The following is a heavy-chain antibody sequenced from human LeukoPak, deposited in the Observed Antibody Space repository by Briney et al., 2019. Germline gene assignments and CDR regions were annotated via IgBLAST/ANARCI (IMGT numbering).Heavy chain of an antibody. D-gene: IGHD1-7*01. CDR3: ARELPSQGITGTTVY. V-gene: IGHV3-66*02. CDR1: GFTVSSNY. J-gene: IGHJ4*02. CDR2: IYSGGNT. Sequence: PGGSLRLSCAASGFTVSSNYMSWVRQAPGKGLEWVSVIYSGGNTYYADSVKGRFTISRDNSKNTLYLQMNSLRAEDTAVYYCARELPSQGITGTTVYWGQGTLVTVSS.